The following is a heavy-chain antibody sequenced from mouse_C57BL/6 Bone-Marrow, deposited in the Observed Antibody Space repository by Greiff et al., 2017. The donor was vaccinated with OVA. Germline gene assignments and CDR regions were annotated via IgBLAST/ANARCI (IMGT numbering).Heavy chain of an antibody. CDR2: ISYDGSN. CDR1: GYSITSGYY. V-gene: IGHV3-6*01. J-gene: IGHJ1*03. Sequence: ESGPGLVKPSQSLSLTCSVTGYSITSGYYWNWIRQFPGNKLEWMGYISYDGSNNYNPSLKNRISITRDTSKNQFFLKLNSVTTEDTATYYCANLWPRYFDVWGTGTTVTVSS. CDR3: ANLWPRYFDV. D-gene: IGHD1-1*01.